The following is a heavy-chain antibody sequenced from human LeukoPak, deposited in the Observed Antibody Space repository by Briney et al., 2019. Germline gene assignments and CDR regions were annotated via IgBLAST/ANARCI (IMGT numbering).Heavy chain of an antibody. Sequence: SETLSLTCTVSGGSISSYYWSWIRQPPGKGLEWIGYIYYSGSTNYNPSLKSRVTISVDTSKNQFSLKLSSVTAADTAVYYCARDQRGYGGYYYYGMDVWGKGTTVTVSS. CDR3: ARDQRGYGGYYYYGMDV. CDR1: GGSISSYY. CDR2: IYYSGST. D-gene: IGHD4-23*01. J-gene: IGHJ6*04. V-gene: IGHV4-59*01.